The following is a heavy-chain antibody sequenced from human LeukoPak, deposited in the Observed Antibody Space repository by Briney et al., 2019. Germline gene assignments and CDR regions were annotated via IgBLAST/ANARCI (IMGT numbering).Heavy chain of an antibody. CDR3: ARDPGPAGWFDY. J-gene: IGHJ4*02. CDR1: GFTFSSYW. CDR2: INSDGSST. D-gene: IGHD2-2*01. Sequence: GSLRLSCAASGFTFSSYWMHWVRQAPGKGLVWVSRINSDGSSTSYADSVKGRFTISRDNAKNTLYLQMNSLRADDTAVYYCARDPGPAGWFDYWGQGTLVTVSS. V-gene: IGHV3-74*01.